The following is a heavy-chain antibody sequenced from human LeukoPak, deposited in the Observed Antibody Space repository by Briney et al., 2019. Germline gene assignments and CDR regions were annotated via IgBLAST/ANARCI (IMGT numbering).Heavy chain of an antibody. D-gene: IGHD3-22*01. CDR3: ARDYYDSSGYYYAHDY. J-gene: IGHJ4*02. CDR2: IIPIFGTA. Sequence: ASVKVSCKASGYTFTSYAISWVRQAPGQGLEWMGRIIPIFGTANYAQKFQGRVTITTDESTSTAYMELSSLRSEDTAVYYCARDYYDSSGYYYAHDYWGQGTLVTVSS. CDR1: GYTFTSYA. V-gene: IGHV1-69*05.